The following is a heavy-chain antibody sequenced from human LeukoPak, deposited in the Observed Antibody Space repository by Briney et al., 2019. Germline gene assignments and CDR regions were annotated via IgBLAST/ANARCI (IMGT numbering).Heavy chain of an antibody. Sequence: GGSLRLSCAASGFTFTTYAMSWVRLAPGKGLEWVANIKEDGTETYYVDSVKGRFTISRDNAKNSLYLQMNSLRVEDTAVYYCAKEGRSLQTYWGQGTLVTVSS. CDR1: GFTFTTYA. CDR3: AKEGRSLQTY. J-gene: IGHJ4*02. V-gene: IGHV3-7*03. CDR2: IKEDGTET. D-gene: IGHD5-24*01.